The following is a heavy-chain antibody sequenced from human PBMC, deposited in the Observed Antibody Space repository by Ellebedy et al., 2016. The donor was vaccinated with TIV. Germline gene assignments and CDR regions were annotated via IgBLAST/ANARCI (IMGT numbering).Heavy chain of an antibody. CDR3: ARTGDYFDY. J-gene: IGHJ4*02. D-gene: IGHD1-14*01. CDR1: GYTFISYD. Sequence: ASVKVSXXASGYTFISYDINWVRRAPGQGLEWMGWISAYNGDTKSAQKLQGRVTMTTDTSTSTAYMELRSLRSDDTAVYYCARTGDYFDYWGQGTLVTVSS. CDR2: ISAYNGDT. V-gene: IGHV1-18*01.